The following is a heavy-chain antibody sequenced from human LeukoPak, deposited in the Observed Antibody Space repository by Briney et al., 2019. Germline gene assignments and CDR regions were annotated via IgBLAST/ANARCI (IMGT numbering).Heavy chain of an antibody. D-gene: IGHD2-15*01. CDR1: GFTFRIYW. Sequence: GGSLRLSCAASGFTFRIYWMRWVRQAPGKGLEWVANIKQDGSEKYYVDSVKGRFTISRDNAKNSLYLQMNSLRAEDTAVYYCARAPRVDYMDVWGKGTTVTVSS. J-gene: IGHJ6*03. CDR3: ARAPRVDYMDV. CDR2: IKQDGSEK. V-gene: IGHV3-7*01.